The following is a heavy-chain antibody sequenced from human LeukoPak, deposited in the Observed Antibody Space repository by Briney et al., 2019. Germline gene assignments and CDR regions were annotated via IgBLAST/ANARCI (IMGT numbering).Heavy chain of an antibody. Sequence: SVKVSCKASGGTFSSYAISWVRQAPGQGLEWMGRIIPILGMANYAQKFQGRVTITADKSTSTAYMELSSLRSEDTAVYYCARDTGYCSSTSCYTFDYWGQGTLVTVSS. J-gene: IGHJ4*02. V-gene: IGHV1-69*04. D-gene: IGHD2-2*02. CDR2: IIPILGMA. CDR3: ARDTGYCSSTSCYTFDY. CDR1: GGTFSSYA.